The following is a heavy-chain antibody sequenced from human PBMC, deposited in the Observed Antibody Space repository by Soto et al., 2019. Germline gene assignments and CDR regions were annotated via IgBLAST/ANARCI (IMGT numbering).Heavy chain of an antibody. V-gene: IGHV4-34*01. CDR3: ARIAVAGTRFDY. CDR1: GGSFSGYY. Sequence: SETLSLTCAVYGGSFSGYYWSWIRQPPGKGLEWIGEINHSGSTNYNPSLKSRVTISVDKSKNQFSLKLSSVTAADTAVYYCARIAVAGTRFDYWGQGTLVT. D-gene: IGHD6-19*01. J-gene: IGHJ4*02. CDR2: INHSGST.